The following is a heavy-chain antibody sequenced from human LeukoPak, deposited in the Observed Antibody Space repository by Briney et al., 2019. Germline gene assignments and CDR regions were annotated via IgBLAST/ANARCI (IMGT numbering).Heavy chain of an antibody. CDR2: ISDDSNYI. CDR3: ASRRGSNRPFDY. V-gene: IGHV3-21*05. J-gene: IGHJ4*02. CDR1: GFTFSSYG. Sequence: GGSLRLSCAASGFTFSSYGMTWVRQAPGKGLEWVSYISDDSNYIFYADSVKGRFTISRDNAKNSLYLQMNSLTAEDSAVYYCASRRGSNRPFDYWGQGTLVTVSS. D-gene: IGHD1-26*01.